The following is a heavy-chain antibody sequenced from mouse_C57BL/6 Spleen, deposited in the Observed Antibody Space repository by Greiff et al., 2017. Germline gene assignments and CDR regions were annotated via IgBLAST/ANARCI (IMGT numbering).Heavy chain of an antibody. CDR1: GFNIKNTY. CDR2: IDPANGNT. CDR3: ARGDCPFYYAMDY. J-gene: IGHJ4*01. V-gene: IGHV14-3*01. Sequence: EVQRVESVAELVRPGASVKLSCTASGFNIKNTYMHWVKQRPEQGLEWIGRIDPANGNTKYAPKFQGKATITADTSSNTAYLQLSSLTSEDTAIYYCARGDCPFYYAMDYWGQGTSVTVSS.